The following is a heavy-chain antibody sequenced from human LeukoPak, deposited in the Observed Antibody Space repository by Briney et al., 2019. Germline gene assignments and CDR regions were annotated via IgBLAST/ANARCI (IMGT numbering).Heavy chain of an antibody. CDR1: GYSISSGYY. D-gene: IGHD3-22*01. J-gene: IGHJ4*02. Sequence: SETLSLTCTVSGYSISSGYYWGWIRQPPGKGLEWIGSIYHSGSTYYNPSLKSRVTISVDTSKNQFSLKLSSVTAADTAVYYCARSMMDGFYFDYWGQGTLVTVSS. V-gene: IGHV4-38-2*02. CDR2: IYHSGST. CDR3: ARSMMDGFYFDY.